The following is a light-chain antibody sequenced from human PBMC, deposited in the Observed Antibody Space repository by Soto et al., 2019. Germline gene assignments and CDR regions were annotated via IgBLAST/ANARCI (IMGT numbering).Light chain of an antibody. V-gene: IGKV1-5*01. CDR1: QSISSW. J-gene: IGKJ1*01. CDR3: QQYNSYSRT. Sequence: DIQMTQSPSTLSASVGDRVTITCRASQSISSWLAWYQQKPGKAPKLLIYDASSLESGLPSRFSGSGSGTEFTLTISSLQPDDFATYHCQQYNSYSRTFGQGTKVDIK. CDR2: DAS.